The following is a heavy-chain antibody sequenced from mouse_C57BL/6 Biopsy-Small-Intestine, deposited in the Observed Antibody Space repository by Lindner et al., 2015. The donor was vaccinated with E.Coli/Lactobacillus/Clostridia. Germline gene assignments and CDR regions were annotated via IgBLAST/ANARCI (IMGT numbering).Heavy chain of an antibody. J-gene: IGHJ1*03. CDR1: GYTFTGYW. V-gene: IGHV1-34*02. D-gene: IGHD1-1*01. Sequence: VQLQESGPELVKPGASVKLSCKATGYTFTGYWIEWVKQRPGHGLEWIGSFTMYSDATEYSENFKGKATLTVDKSSSTAYMELRSLTSEDSAVYYCARTTTVEGYWYFDVWGTGTTVTVSS. CDR3: ARTTTVEGYWYFDV. CDR2: FTMYSDAT.